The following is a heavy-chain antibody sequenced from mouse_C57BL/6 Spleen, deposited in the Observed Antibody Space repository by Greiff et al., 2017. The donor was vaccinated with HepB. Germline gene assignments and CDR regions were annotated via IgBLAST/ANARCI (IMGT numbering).Heavy chain of an antibody. CDR1: GYTFTSYW. Sequence: QVQLQQPGAELVRPGTSVKLSCKASGYTFTSYWMHWVKQRPGQGLEWIGVIDPSDSYTNYNQKFKGKATLTVDTSSSTAYMQLSSLTSEDSAVYYCARGDYDDVWFAYWGQGTLVTVSA. CDR3: ARGDYDDVWFAY. D-gene: IGHD2-4*01. CDR2: IDPSDSYT. V-gene: IGHV1-59*01. J-gene: IGHJ3*01.